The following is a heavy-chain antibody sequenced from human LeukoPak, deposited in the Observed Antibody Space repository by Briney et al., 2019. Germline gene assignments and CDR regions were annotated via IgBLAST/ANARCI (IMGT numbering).Heavy chain of an antibody. CDR1: GFTFSSYS. CDR3: ARDSPLMGHFDY. J-gene: IGHJ4*02. Sequence: AGGSLRFSCAAYGFTFSSYSMHRLRPAPGKGLVWVSRINSDGSSTSYADSVKGRFTISRDNAKNTLYLQMNSLRAEDTAVYYCARDSPLMGHFDYWGQGTLVTVSS. V-gene: IGHV3-74*01. CDR2: INSDGSST.